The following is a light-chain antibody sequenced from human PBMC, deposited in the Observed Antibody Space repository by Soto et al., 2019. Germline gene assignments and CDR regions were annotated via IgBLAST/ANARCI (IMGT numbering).Light chain of an antibody. J-gene: IGLJ1*01. Sequence: QSVLTQPASVSGSPGQSITISCTGTSSDVGGYNYVSWYQQHPGKAPKLMSYDVSNRPSGVSNRFSGSKSGNTASLTISGLQAEDEADYYCSSYASSSTPYVFGTGTKVPGL. V-gene: IGLV2-14*01. CDR1: SSDVGGYNY. CDR3: SSYASSSTPYV. CDR2: DVS.